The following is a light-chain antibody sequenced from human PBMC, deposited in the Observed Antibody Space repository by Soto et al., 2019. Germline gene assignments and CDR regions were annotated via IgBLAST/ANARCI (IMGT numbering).Light chain of an antibody. J-gene: IGLJ1*01. CDR1: SGDVDAFDY. CDR3: TSFTSSSTKV. CDR2: EVS. Sequence: QSVLTQPASVSGSPGHSITISCTGTSGDVDAFDYVSWYQQHPGKAPKLMIFEVSDRPSGVSDRFSGSKSGSTASLTISGLQAEDEADYFCTSFTSSSTKVFGTGTKVTVL. V-gene: IGLV2-14*01.